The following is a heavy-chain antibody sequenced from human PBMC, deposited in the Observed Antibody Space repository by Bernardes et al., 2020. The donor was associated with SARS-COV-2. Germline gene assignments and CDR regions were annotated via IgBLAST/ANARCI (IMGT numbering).Heavy chain of an antibody. CDR2: MNPSSGNT. CDR3: ARGGGMDA. Sequence: ASLKVSCKASGFSFGTYDINWVRQATGEGPEWMGWMNPSSGNTGYAQKFQGRILMTRNTSTTTAYMELSSLRSEDTAGYYCARGGGMDAWGPGTTVTVSS. V-gene: IGHV1-8*01. J-gene: IGHJ6*02. CDR1: GFSFGTYD.